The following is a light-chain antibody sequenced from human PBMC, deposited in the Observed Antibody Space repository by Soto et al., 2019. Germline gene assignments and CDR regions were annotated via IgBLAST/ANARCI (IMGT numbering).Light chain of an antibody. V-gene: IGLV2-11*01. Sequence: QSALTQPRSVSGSPGQSVTISCTGTSSDVGGYNYVSWYQHHPGKAPKLMIYDVSKRPSGVPDRFSGSKSGNTASLTISGLQAEDEDDYYCCSYAGSHTYLFGTGTKLTVL. CDR3: CSYAGSHTYL. CDR2: DVS. CDR1: SSDVGGYNY. J-gene: IGLJ1*01.